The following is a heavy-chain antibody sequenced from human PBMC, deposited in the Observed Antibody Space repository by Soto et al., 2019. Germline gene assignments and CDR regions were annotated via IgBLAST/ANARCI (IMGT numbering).Heavy chain of an antibody. CDR1: GGTFSSYA. V-gene: IGHV1-69*13. D-gene: IGHD1-1*01. CDR2: VVPILATA. CDR3: ARAAWRTQLPHAFDI. J-gene: IGHJ3*02. Sequence: VASVKVSCKASGGTFSSYAFSWVRQAPGQGLEWMGGVVPILATANYAQKFQGRVTITADESTSTAYMELNSLGSEDTAVYYCARAAWRTQLPHAFDIWGQGTMVTVSS.